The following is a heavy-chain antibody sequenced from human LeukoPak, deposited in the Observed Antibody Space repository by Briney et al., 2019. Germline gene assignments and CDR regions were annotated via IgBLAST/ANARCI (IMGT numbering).Heavy chain of an antibody. CDR3: ARDPNYYGSANFALDV. CDR2: IYSGGST. Sequence: GGSLRLSCAASGFTVSSNDMSWVRQAPRKGLEWVSVIYSGGSTFYADSVKGRFTISRDNSKNTLYLQMNSLRAEDTAVYYCARDPNYYGSANFALDVWGQGTTVTVSS. CDR1: GFTVSSND. J-gene: IGHJ6*02. V-gene: IGHV3-53*01. D-gene: IGHD3-10*01.